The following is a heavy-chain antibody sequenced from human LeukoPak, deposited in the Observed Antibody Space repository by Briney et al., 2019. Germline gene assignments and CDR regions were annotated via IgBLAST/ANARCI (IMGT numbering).Heavy chain of an antibody. V-gene: IGHV4-59*08. CDR1: GGSISSYY. CDR3: ARRARMGATVNWFDP. J-gene: IGHJ5*02. CDR2: IYYSGST. D-gene: IGHD1-26*01. Sequence: SETLSLTCTVSGGSISSYYWSWIRQPPGKGLEWIGYIYYSGSTNYNSSLKSRVTISVDTSKNQFSLKLSSVTAADTAVYYCARRARMGATVNWFDPWGQGTLVTVSS.